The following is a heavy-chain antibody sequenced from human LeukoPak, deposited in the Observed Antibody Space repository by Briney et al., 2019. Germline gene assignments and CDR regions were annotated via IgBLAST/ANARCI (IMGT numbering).Heavy chain of an antibody. V-gene: IGHV1-18*01. CDR2: ISAYNGST. J-gene: IGHJ5*02. Sequence: ASVKVSCKASGYTFTSYGISWVRQAPGQGLEWMGWISAYNGSTNYAQKLQGRVTMTTDTSTSTAYMELRSLRSDDTAVYYCARIVMVRGVIIGGWFDPWGQGTLVTVSS. D-gene: IGHD3-10*01. CDR1: GYTFTSYG. CDR3: ARIVMVRGVIIGGWFDP.